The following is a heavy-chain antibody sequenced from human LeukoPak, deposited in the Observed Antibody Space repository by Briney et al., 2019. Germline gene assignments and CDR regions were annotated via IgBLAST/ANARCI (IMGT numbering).Heavy chain of an antibody. Sequence: GGSLRLSCAASGFTFSSYGMSWVRQAPGKGLEWVSAISGSGGSTYYADSVKGRFTISRDNSKNTLYLQMNSLRAEDTAVYYCAKVPTYYYDSSGYSYFDYWGQGTLVTVSS. CDR2: ISGSGGST. D-gene: IGHD3-22*01. CDR1: GFTFSSYG. J-gene: IGHJ4*02. CDR3: AKVPTYYYDSSGYSYFDY. V-gene: IGHV3-23*01.